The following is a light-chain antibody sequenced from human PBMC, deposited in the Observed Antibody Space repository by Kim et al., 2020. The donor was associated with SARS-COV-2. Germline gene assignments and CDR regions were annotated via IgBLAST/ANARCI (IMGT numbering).Light chain of an antibody. J-gene: IGKJ4*01. CDR1: QDITNY. CDR3: QQYDNLPLT. CDR2: HAS. V-gene: IGKV1-33*01. Sequence: DIQMTQSPSSLSASVGDRVTITCQASQDITNYLNWYQQKPGKAPKLLIYHASNLETGVPSRFSGSGSGTDFILSISSLLPEDFATYYCQQYDNLPLTFGGGTKVDIK.